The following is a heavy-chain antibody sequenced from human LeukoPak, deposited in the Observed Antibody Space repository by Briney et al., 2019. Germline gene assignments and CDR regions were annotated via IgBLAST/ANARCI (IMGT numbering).Heavy chain of an antibody. CDR2: ISAYNGDT. Sequence: GASVKVSCKASGYGFIKFGISWVRQAPGQGLEWMGWISAYNGDTDYAQKFQGRVTVTTDTSTSTAYMELRSLRSDDTAVYYCARDRYFEDMETYFHPWGQGTLVTVSS. CDR1: GYGFIKFG. J-gene: IGHJ5*02. D-gene: IGHD2-15*01. V-gene: IGHV1-18*04. CDR3: ARDRYFEDMETYFHP.